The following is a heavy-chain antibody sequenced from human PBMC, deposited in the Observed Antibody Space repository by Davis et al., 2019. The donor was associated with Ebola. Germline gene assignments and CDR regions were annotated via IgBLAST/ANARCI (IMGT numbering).Heavy chain of an antibody. J-gene: IGHJ5*02. Sequence: SETLSLTCTVSGGSISSSSYYWGWIRQPPGKGLEWIGYIYYSGSTNYNPSLKSRVTISVDTSKNQFSLKLSSVTAADTAVYYCARNPRGWFDPWGQGTLVTVSS. D-gene: IGHD1-14*01. CDR3: ARNPRGWFDP. CDR2: IYYSGST. CDR1: GGSISSSSYY. V-gene: IGHV4-61*05.